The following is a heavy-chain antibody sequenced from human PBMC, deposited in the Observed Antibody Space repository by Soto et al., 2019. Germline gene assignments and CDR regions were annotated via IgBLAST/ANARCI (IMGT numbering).Heavy chain of an antibody. D-gene: IGHD6-25*01. V-gene: IGHV4-59*01. Sequence: QVQLQESGPGLVKPSETLSLTCTVSGGSISSYYWSWIRQPPGKGLEWIGYIYYSGSTNYNPSLKSRVTISVDTSKNQFSLKLRSVTAADTAVDYWASGRLQWYYGMDVWGQGTTVTVSS. CDR1: GGSISSYY. J-gene: IGHJ6*02. CDR2: IYYSGST. CDR3: ASGRLQWYYGMDV.